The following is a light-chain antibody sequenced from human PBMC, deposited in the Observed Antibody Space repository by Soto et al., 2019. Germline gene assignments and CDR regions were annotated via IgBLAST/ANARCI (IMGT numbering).Light chain of an antibody. CDR3: QHYGTSHFT. CDR2: AAS. CDR1: QAIGTD. Sequence: IQMTQSPSSLSASLGDRVTITCRASQAIGTDLGWYQQKPGKAPKRLIYAASSLQSGAPPRFSGSGSGTDFTLTISRLEPEDFAVYYCQHYGTSHFTFGPGTKVDIK. J-gene: IGKJ3*01. V-gene: IGKV1-17*01.